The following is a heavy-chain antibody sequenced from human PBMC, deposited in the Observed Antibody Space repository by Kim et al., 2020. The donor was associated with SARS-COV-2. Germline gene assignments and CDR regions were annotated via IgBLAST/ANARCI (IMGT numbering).Heavy chain of an antibody. CDR2: LNSGGSNI. CDR3: ARGGGPGTYYYYALDV. Sequence: GGSLRLSCAASGFSFSDYVMTWVRQAPGKGPEWVSALNSGGSNIYYADSVKGRFTVSRDNSKKTLYLQMDNLRADDTAVYYCARGGGPGTYYYYALDVWGQGTTVAVSS. D-gene: IGHD3-10*01. J-gene: IGHJ6*02. V-gene: IGHV3-23*01. CDR1: GFSFSDYV.